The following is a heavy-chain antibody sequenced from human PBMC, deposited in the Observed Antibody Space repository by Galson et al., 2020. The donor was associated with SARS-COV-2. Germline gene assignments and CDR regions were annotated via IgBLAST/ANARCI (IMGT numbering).Heavy chain of an antibody. J-gene: IGHJ4*02. CDR1: GFLFSDYA. Sequence: GGSLRLSCATSGFLFSDYAMHWVRQAPGKGLEYVSAISPNAATSFYADSVDGRFTMSRDNSRNMFYLHMTGLRLDDTAVYYCLSYSSTRDNFWGQGTLVTVSS. V-gene: IGHV3-64D*09. CDR3: LSYSSTRDNF. D-gene: IGHD6-19*01. CDR2: ISPNAATS.